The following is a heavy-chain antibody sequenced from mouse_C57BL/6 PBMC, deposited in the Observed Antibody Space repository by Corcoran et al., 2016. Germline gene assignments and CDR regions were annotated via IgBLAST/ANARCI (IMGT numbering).Heavy chain of an antibody. CDR2: IDPANGNT. Sequence: EVQLQQSVAELVRPGASVKLSCTASGFNIKNTYMHWVKQRPEQGLEWIGRIDPANGNTKYAPKFQGKATITADTSSNTAYLQLSSLTSEDTAMYYCASATVVAEGYFDVWGTGTTVTVSS. CDR3: ASATVVAEGYFDV. D-gene: IGHD1-1*01. V-gene: IGHV14-3*01. J-gene: IGHJ1*03. CDR1: GFNIKNTY.